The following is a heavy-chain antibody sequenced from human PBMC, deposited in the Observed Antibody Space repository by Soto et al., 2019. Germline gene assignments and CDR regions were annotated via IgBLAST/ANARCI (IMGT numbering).Heavy chain of an antibody. CDR3: ARERRYCSSTSCLDY. J-gene: IGHJ4*02. Sequence: QVQLQESGPGLVKPSQTLSLTCTVSGGSISSGGYYWSWIRQHPGKGLEWIGYIYYSGSTYYNPSLRSRVTISVDPSKNQVSLKLSSVTAADTAVYYCARERRYCSSTSCLDYWGQGTLVTVSS. V-gene: IGHV4-31*03. CDR1: GGSISSGGYY. D-gene: IGHD2-2*01. CDR2: IYYSGST.